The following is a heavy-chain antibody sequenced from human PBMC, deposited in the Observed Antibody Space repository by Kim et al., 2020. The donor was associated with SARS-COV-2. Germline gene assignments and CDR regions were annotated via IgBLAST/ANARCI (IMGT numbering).Heavy chain of an antibody. Sequence: SETLSLTCTVSGYSISSGYYWGWLRQPPGKGLEWIGNIYHSGSTYYNPSLKSRVTISVDTSKNQFSLKLSSVTAADTAVYYCARDPVLHAGYWGQGTLVT. CDR2: IYHSGST. CDR3: ARDPVLHAGY. J-gene: IGHJ4*02. D-gene: IGHD3-10*01. V-gene: IGHV4-38-2*02. CDR1: GYSISSGYY.